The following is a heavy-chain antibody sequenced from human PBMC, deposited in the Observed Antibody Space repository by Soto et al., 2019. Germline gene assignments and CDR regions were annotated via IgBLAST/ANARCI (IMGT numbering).Heavy chain of an antibody. Sequence: EVQLLDSGGGLVQPGGSLRLSCAASGFSFSTFDMTWVRQAPGKGLEWVSVMIGNAGRTHYADSVKGRFTISRDNSKNTLYLQMNSLRDDDTAVYYCVKGAWCDDWGQGTLVIVSS. D-gene: IGHD2-15*01. CDR3: VKGAWCDD. CDR2: MIGNAGRT. CDR1: GFSFSTFD. V-gene: IGHV3-23*01. J-gene: IGHJ4*02.